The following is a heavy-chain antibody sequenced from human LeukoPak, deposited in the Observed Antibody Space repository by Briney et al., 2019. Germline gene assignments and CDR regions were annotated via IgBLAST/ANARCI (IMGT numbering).Heavy chain of an antibody. V-gene: IGHV1-2*06. Sequence: ASVKVSCKASGYTFSNYGISWVRQAPGQGLEWMGRINPNSGGTNYAQKFQGRVTMTRDTSISTAYMELSRLRSDDTAVYYCARSSRGYSYGYSVYWFDPWGQGTLVTVSS. CDR1: GYTFSNYG. J-gene: IGHJ5*02. D-gene: IGHD5-18*01. CDR3: ARSSRGYSYGYSVYWFDP. CDR2: INPNSGGT.